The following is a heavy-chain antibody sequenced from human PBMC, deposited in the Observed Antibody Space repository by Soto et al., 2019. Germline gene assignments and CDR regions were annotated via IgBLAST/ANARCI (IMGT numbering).Heavy chain of an antibody. D-gene: IGHD2-2*01. Sequence: EVQLVESGGDLVQPGRSLRLSCISSGFTFGDHAMSWFRQAPGKGLEWVGFIRSKAYGGTTEYAASVKGRFTISRDDSNSIAYLQMNSLKTEDTAVYYCQYQLLTYYYGMDVWGQGTTVTVSS. J-gene: IGHJ6*02. CDR1: GFTFGDHA. V-gene: IGHV3-49*03. CDR2: IRSKAYGGTT. CDR3: QYQLLTYYYGMDV.